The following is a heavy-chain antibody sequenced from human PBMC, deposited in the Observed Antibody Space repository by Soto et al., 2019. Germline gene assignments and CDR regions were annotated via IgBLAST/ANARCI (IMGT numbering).Heavy chain of an antibody. CDR3: ARDPVGGNWFDP. D-gene: IGHD1-26*01. V-gene: IGHV1-18*01. CDR1: GYTFTSYG. CDR2: ISPYDDNT. Sequence: ASVKVSCKASGYTFTSYGISWVRQAPGQGLEWLGWISPYDDNTKYAQILQGRVTMTTDTSTSTAYMELRSLRSDDTAVYYCARDPVGGNWFDPWGQGTLVTVSS. J-gene: IGHJ5*02.